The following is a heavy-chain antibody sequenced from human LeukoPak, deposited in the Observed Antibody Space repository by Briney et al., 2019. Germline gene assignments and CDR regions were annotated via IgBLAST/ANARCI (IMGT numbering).Heavy chain of an antibody. CDR2: IYYSGST. CDR3: ARERGDSSSWYYFDY. Sequence: SETLSLTCTASGGSISSSSYYWGWIRQPPGKGLEWIGSIYYSGSTYYNPSLKSRVTISVDTSKNQFSLKLSSVTAADTAVYYCARERGDSSSWYYFDYWGQGTLVTVSS. V-gene: IGHV4-39*07. D-gene: IGHD6-13*01. CDR1: GGSISSSSYY. J-gene: IGHJ4*02.